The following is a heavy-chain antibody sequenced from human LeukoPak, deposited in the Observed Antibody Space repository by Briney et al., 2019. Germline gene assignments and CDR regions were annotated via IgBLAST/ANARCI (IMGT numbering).Heavy chain of an antibody. J-gene: IGHJ5*02. V-gene: IGHV1-46*01. D-gene: IGHD6-19*01. Sequence: ASVKVSCKASGYTFTSYYMHWVRQAPGQGLEWMGIINPSGGSTSYAQKFQGRVTMTRDMSTSTVYMELSNLRSEDTAVYYCARDQSRKWEVLSGWWFDPWGQGTLVTVSS. CDR1: GYTFTSYY. CDR3: ARDQSRKWEVLSGWWFDP. CDR2: INPSGGST.